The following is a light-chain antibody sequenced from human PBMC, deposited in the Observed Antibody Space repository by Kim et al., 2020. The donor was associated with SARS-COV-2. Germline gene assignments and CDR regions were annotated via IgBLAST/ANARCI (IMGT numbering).Light chain of an antibody. J-gene: IGKJ4*01. V-gene: IGKV3-11*01. CDR2: DAS. CDR3: QQRSNWRDT. CDR1: QGASSY. Sequence: QRERTPLACRPSQGASSYLAWYQQKPGQAPRPLSYDASNRATGIPPRFSGSGSGTEFTLIISSLEPEDFAVYYCQQRSNWRDTFGGGTKVEI.